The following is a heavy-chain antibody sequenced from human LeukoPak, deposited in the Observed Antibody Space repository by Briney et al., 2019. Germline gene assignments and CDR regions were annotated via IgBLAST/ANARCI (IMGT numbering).Heavy chain of an antibody. Sequence: PSETLSLTCTVSGGSISSYYWSWIRQPPGKGLEWIGRIYSSGSTNYNPSLKSRVTISVDTSKNQFSLKLSSVTAADTAVYYCARGPLITMIVVVIKDYFDYWGQGTLVTVSS. D-gene: IGHD3-22*01. CDR1: GGSISSYY. CDR3: ARGPLITMIVVVIKDYFDY. J-gene: IGHJ4*02. V-gene: IGHV4-4*07. CDR2: IYSSGST.